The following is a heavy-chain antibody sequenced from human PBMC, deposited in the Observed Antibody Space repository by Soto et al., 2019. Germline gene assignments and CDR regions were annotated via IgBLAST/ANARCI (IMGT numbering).Heavy chain of an antibody. CDR3: AKMVYDYGDPNRDY. J-gene: IGHJ4*02. CDR2: IRGSGGST. D-gene: IGHD4-17*01. V-gene: IGHV3-23*01. CDR1: GFTFSSYA. Sequence: EVQLLESGGGLVQPGGSLRLSCAASGFTFSSYAMSWVRQAPGKGLEWVSAIRGSGGSTYYADSVKGRFTISRDNSKNTLYLQMNSLRAEDTAVYYCAKMVYDYGDPNRDYWGQGTLVTVSS.